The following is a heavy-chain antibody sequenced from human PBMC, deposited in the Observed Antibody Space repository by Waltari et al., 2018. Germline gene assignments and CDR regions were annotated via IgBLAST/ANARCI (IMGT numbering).Heavy chain of an antibody. CDR2: IIPIFGTA. Sequence: QVQLVQSGAEVKKPGSSVKVSCKASGGTFSSYAISWVRQAPGQGLEWMGGIIPIFGTANYAQKFQGRVTITTDESTSTAYMELSSLRSEDTAVYYCAREVWYYYGSGSYYPALYYYYGMDVWGQGTTVTVSS. CDR1: GGTFSSYA. D-gene: IGHD3-10*01. J-gene: IGHJ6*02. V-gene: IGHV1-69*05. CDR3: AREVWYYYGSGSYYPALYYYYGMDV.